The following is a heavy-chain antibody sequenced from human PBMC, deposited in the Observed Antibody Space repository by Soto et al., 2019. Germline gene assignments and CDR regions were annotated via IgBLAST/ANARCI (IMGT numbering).Heavy chain of an antibody. CDR2: IKEDGSEK. CDR1: GFTFSRSW. CDR3: ARNQY. J-gene: IGHJ4*02. V-gene: IGHV3-7*01. Sequence: EVQLVECGGGLVQPGGSLRLSCAASGFTFSRSWMSWVRQAPGKGLEWVANIKEDGSEKYYVDSVEGRFTISRDNAKNSLYLQMNSLSAEDTAVYYCARNQYWGQGTLVTVSS.